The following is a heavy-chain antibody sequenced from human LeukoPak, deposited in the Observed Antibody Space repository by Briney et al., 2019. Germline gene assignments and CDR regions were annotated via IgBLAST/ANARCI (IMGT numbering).Heavy chain of an antibody. CDR1: GFTFSNAW. J-gene: IGHJ4*02. Sequence: NPGGSLRLSCAASGFTFSNAWMSWVRQAPGKGLEWVGRIKSKTDGGTTDYAAPVKGRFTISRDDSKNTLYLQMNSLKTEDTAVYYCTTAVDWWELPTNWGQGTLVTVSS. V-gene: IGHV3-15*01. CDR3: TTAVDWWELPTN. CDR2: IKSKTDGGTT. D-gene: IGHD1-26*01.